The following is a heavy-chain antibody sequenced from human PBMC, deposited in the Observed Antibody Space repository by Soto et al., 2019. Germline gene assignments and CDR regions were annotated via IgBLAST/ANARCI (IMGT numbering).Heavy chain of an antibody. Sequence: PSETLPLTCTVSGGSISSYYWSWIRQPPGKGLEWIGYIYYSGSTNYNPSLKSRVTISVDTSKNQFSLKLSSVTAADTAVYYCARSAATVGSGRAEGFDPWGQGTLVTVSS. J-gene: IGHJ5*02. CDR3: ARSAATVGSGRAEGFDP. D-gene: IGHD3-10*01. CDR1: GGSISSYY. V-gene: IGHV4-59*01. CDR2: IYYSGST.